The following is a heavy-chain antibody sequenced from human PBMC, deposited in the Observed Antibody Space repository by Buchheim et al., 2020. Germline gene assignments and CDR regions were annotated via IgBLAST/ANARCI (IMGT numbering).Heavy chain of an antibody. D-gene: IGHD1-26*01. CDR1: GFTFSDYR. J-gene: IGHJ4*02. CDR3: ARDCTMVGATTLDY. V-gene: IGHV3-21*01. Sequence: EVQLVESGGGLVKPGGSLRLSCAASGFTFSDYRMDWVRQAPGKGLEWVSSISSGSSYIFYTDSVKGRFTISRDNAKNSLYLQMNGLRAEDTAVYYCARDCTMVGATTLDYWGQGTL. CDR2: ISSGSSYI.